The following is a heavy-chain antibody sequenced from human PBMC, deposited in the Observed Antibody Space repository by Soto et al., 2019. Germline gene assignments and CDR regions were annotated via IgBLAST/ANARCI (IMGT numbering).Heavy chain of an antibody. Sequence: SETPSLTCTVSGGSISSGGYYWSWIRQHPGKGLEWIGYIYYSGSTYYNPSLKSRVTISVGTSKNQFSLKLSSVTAADTAVYYCARGYSYGYVATWGQGTLVTVSS. CDR3: ARGYSYGYVAT. D-gene: IGHD5-18*01. CDR1: GGSISSGGYY. V-gene: IGHV4-31*03. J-gene: IGHJ5*02. CDR2: IYYSGST.